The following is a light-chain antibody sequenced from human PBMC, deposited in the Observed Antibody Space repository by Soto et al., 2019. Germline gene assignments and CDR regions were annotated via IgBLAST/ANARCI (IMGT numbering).Light chain of an antibody. CDR1: QSIRNF. V-gene: IGKV3-11*01. CDR3: QQRSSWIT. Sequence: ETVLTQSPATLSLSPGERATLSCRASQSIRNFLAWYQQKPGQAPRLLIYDTSNRATGIPARFSGSGSGTDFTLTISSLEPEDCAVYYCQQRSSWITFGGGTKV. CDR2: DTS. J-gene: IGKJ4*01.